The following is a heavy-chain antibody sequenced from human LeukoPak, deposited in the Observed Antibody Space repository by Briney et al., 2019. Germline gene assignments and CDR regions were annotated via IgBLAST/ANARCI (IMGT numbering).Heavy chain of an antibody. J-gene: IGHJ5*02. CDR2: ISSNGGST. CDR3: ATRGPGTRGNWFDP. CDR1: GFTFSSYA. Sequence: GGSLRLSCSASGFTFSSYAMHWVRQAPGKGLEYVSAISSNGGSTYYADSVKGRFTISRDNSKNTLYLQMNSLRSEDTAVYYCATRGPGTRGNWFDPWGQGTLVTVSS. V-gene: IGHV3-64*04. D-gene: IGHD1-7*01.